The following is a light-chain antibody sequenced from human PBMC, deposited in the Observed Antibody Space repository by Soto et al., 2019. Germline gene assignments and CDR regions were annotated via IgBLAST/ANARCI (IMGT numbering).Light chain of an antibody. CDR1: QSVSSN. V-gene: IGKV3-15*01. CDR2: GAS. CDR3: QQYNNWPPYT. Sequence: EIVMTRSPATLSVSPGERATLSCRASQSVSSNLAWYQQKPGQAPRLLIYGASTRATGIPARFSGSGSGTEFTLTISSLQSEDFPVYYCQQYNNWPPYTFGQGTKLEIK. J-gene: IGKJ2*01.